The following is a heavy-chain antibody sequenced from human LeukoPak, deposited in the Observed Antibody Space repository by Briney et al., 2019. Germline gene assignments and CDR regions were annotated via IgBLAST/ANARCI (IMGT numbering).Heavy chain of an antibody. CDR3: AKGKYSSGGVPDY. D-gene: IGHD6-19*01. J-gene: IGHJ4*02. CDR2: ISGGGEST. Sequence: GGSLRLSCVASEFTFSSHAMNWVRQAPGKGLEWVSSISGGGESTYYADSVKGRFTVSRDNSKNSLYLQINSLRGEDKAVYYCAKGKYSSGGVPDYWGQGTLVTVSS. V-gene: IGHV3-23*01. CDR1: EFTFSSHA.